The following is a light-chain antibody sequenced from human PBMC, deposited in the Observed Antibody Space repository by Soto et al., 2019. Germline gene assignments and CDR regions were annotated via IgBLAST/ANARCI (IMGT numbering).Light chain of an antibody. V-gene: IGLV2-14*03. CDR3: SSYTSSTTLYV. CDR1: SSDVGNYNY. CDR2: DVS. Sequence: QSALTQPASVSGSPGQSITISCTGASSDVGNYNYVSWYQQHPGKAPKLIIYDVSNRPSGVSNRFSGSKSGNTASLTISGLQAEDEADYYRSSYTSSTTLYVFGTGTKVTVL. J-gene: IGLJ1*01.